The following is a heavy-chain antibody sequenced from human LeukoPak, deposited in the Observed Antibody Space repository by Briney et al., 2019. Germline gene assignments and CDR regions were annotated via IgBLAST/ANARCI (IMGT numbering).Heavy chain of an antibody. D-gene: IGHD3-16*02. V-gene: IGHV1-18*01. CDR3: ARDKVAYDYVWGSYRYDPHGDY. CDR2: ISAYNGNT. Sequence: ASVKVSCKASGYTFTSYGISWVRQAPGQGLEWMGWISAYNGNTNYAQKLQGRVTMTTDTSTSTAYMELRSLRSDDTAVYYCARDKVAYDYVWGSYRYDPHGDYRGQGTLVTVSS. J-gene: IGHJ4*02. CDR1: GYTFTSYG.